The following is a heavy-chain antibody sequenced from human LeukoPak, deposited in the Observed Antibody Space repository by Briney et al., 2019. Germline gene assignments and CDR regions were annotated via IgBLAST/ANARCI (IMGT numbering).Heavy chain of an antibody. J-gene: IGHJ4*02. D-gene: IGHD1-20*01. Sequence: GGSLRLSCAASGFTFSSYAMHWVRQAPGKGLEWVAVISYDGSNKYYADSVKGRFTISRDNSKNTLYLQMNSLRAEDTAVYYCARDRSPSYNWNDLGYWGRGTLVTVSS. CDR3: ARDRSPSYNWNDLGY. CDR2: ISYDGSNK. CDR1: GFTFSSYA. V-gene: IGHV3-30-3*01.